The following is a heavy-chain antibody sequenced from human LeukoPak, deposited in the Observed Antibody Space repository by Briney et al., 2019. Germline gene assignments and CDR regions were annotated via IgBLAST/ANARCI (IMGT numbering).Heavy chain of an antibody. CDR1: GFTVSSNY. D-gene: IGHD3-10*01. J-gene: IGHJ3*02. CDR2: IYSGGST. CDR3: ARDRRGVGAFDI. Sequence: PGGSLRLSCAASGFTVSSNYINWVRQAPGKGLEWVSVIYSGGSTYYPDSVKGRFTISRDNSKNTLYPQMNSLRAEDTAVYYCARDRRGVGAFDIWGQGTMVTVSS. V-gene: IGHV3-53*01.